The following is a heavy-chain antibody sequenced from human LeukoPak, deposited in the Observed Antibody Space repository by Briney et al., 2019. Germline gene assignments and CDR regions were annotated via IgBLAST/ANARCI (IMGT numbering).Heavy chain of an antibody. Sequence: GESLKISCKGSGYSFTSYWIGWVRQMPGKGLEWMGIIYPGDSDTRYSPSFQGQVTISADKSISTAYLQWSSLKASDTAMHYCARHLWARNDAFDIWGQGTMVTVSS. J-gene: IGHJ3*02. CDR3: ARHLWARNDAFDI. CDR1: GYSFTSYW. D-gene: IGHD3-16*01. V-gene: IGHV5-51*01. CDR2: IYPGDSDT.